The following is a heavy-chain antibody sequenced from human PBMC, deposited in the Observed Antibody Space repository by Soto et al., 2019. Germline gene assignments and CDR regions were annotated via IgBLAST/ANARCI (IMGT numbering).Heavy chain of an antibody. Sequence: QVLLQESGPGLVKPSGTLSLTCAVSDGSISSYNWWSWVRQSPGKGLEWIGEIFHSGSTNYNPSLKSRVTISVDKSRNQFSLRLSSVTAADTAVYYCARTFGGSCSNWGQGSLVTVSS. D-gene: IGHD2-15*01. CDR2: IFHSGST. CDR3: ARTFGGSCSN. J-gene: IGHJ4*02. V-gene: IGHV4-4*02. CDR1: DGSISSYNW.